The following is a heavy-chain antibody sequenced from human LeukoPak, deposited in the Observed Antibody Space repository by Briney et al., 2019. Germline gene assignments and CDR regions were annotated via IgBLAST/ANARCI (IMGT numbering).Heavy chain of an antibody. J-gene: IGHJ3*02. CDR3: SGIDETIWFGDRDKGAFDI. CDR2: IIPIFGTG. V-gene: IGHV1-69*13. Sequence: GASVKASCKASGGTFSNYAISWVRQAPGQGLEWMGGIIPIFGTGKHAQKFQGRVTITADESTSTAYMELSSLRSEDTAVYYCSGIDETIWFGDRDKGAFDIWGQGTMVTVSS. CDR1: GGTFSNYA. D-gene: IGHD3-10*01.